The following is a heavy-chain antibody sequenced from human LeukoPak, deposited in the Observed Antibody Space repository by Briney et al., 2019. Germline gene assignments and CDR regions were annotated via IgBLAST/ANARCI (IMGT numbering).Heavy chain of an antibody. Sequence: SETLSLTCAVYGGSFCCYYWSWIRQPPGKGLEWIGEINHSGSTNYNPSLKSRVTISVDTSKNQFSLKLSSVTAADTAVYYCARMSALTPFVYYWGQGTLVTVSS. J-gene: IGHJ4*02. CDR1: GGSFCCYY. D-gene: IGHD4/OR15-4a*01. CDR3: ARMSALTPFVYY. CDR2: INHSGST. V-gene: IGHV4-34*01.